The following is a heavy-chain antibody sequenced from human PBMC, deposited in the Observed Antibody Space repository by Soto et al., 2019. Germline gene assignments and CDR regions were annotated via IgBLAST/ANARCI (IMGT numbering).Heavy chain of an antibody. Sequence: PGGSLRLSCAASGFTFDDYGMNWVRQAPGKGLEWVSGLNWNGDSTGYADSVKGRFTISRDNAKNSLYLQMNSLRAEDTALYFCARDMMWGTAVANDAFDIWGQGTMVTVSS. CDR3: ARDMMWGTAVANDAFDI. CDR1: GFTFDDYG. CDR2: LNWNGDST. J-gene: IGHJ3*02. D-gene: IGHD6-19*01. V-gene: IGHV3-20*04.